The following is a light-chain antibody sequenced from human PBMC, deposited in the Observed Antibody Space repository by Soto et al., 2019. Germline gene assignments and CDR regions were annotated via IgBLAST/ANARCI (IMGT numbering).Light chain of an antibody. J-gene: IGLJ2*01. CDR3: CSYAGSYTL. CDR2: GVT. V-gene: IGLV2-11*01. CDR1: SSDVGGYNF. Sequence: QSALTQPRSVSGSPAQSVTISCTGTSSDVGGYNFVSWYQQRPGKVPKLMIYGVTKRPSGVPDRFSGSKSGNTASLTISGLQAEDEADYYCCSYAGSYTLFGGGTKVTVL.